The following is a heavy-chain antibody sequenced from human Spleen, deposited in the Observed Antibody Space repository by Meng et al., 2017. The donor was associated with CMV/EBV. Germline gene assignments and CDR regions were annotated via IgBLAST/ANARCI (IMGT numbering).Heavy chain of an antibody. CDR1: TSG. CDR2: ISAYTGNT. J-gene: IGHJ3*02. V-gene: IGHV1-18*01. D-gene: IGHD2-15*01. CDR3: ATRVEPQTYCSFISCFTAFDM. Sequence: TSGISWLRQAPGQGLEWMGWISAYTGNTNYAQKLQGRVTMTTDTSTSTAYMELRSLTSDDTAVYYCATRVEPQTYCSFISCFTAFDMWGQGTMVTVSS.